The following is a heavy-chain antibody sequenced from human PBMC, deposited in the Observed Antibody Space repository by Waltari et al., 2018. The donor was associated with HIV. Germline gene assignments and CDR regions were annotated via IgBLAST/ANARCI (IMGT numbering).Heavy chain of an antibody. CDR1: GGSLTSGDYY. J-gene: IGHJ2*01. CDR3: ARGLDILTGHYHWFLDV. Sequence: QVQLQESGPGLVKPSQTLSLTCTVSGGSLTSGDYYWTWIRQPAGKGLEWIGRVYTSGRANYNPSLRSRVTMSLDTSKNQFSLKLTSVTAADTAVYYCARGLDILTGHYHWFLDVWGRGTLVTVSS. CDR2: VYTSGRA. D-gene: IGHD3-9*01. V-gene: IGHV4-61*02.